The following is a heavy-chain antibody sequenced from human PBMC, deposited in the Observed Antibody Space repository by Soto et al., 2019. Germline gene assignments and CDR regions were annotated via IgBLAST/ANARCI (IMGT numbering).Heavy chain of an antibody. CDR1: GYTFTSYD. V-gene: IGHV1-8*01. CDR2: MNPNSGNT. J-gene: IGHJ6*03. Sequence: GASVKVSCKASGYTFTSYDINWVRQATGQGLEWMGWMNPNSGNTGYAQKFQGRVTMTRNTSISTAYMELSSLRSEDTAVYYCARAPPRRFLEWLNGDYYYYMDVWGKGTTVTVSS. D-gene: IGHD3-3*01. CDR3: ARAPPRRFLEWLNGDYYYYMDV.